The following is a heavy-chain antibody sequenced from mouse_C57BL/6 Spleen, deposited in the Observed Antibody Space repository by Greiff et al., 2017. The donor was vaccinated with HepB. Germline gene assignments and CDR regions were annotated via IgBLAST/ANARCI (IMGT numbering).Heavy chain of an antibody. J-gene: IGHJ4*01. V-gene: IGHV3-6*01. CDR2: ISYDGSN. D-gene: IGHD2-5*01. CDR1: GYSITSGYY. Sequence: EVQLQESGPGLVKPSQSLSLTCSVTGYSITSGYYWNWIRQFPGNKLEWMGYISYDGSNNYNPSLKNRISITRDTSKNQFFLKLNSVTTEDTATYYCARRGAYYSNYDAMDYWGQGTSVTVSS. CDR3: ARRGAYYSNYDAMDY.